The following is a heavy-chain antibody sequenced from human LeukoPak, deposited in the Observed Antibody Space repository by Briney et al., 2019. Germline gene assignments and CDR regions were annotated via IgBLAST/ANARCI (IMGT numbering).Heavy chain of an antibody. J-gene: IGHJ4*02. CDR3: ARDRGGVLGYCSSTSCYVLDY. Sequence: GASVKVSCKASGYTFTSYYMHWVRQAPGQGLEWMGIINPSGGSTSYAQKFQGRVTMTRDTSTSTVYMELRSLRSDDTAVYYCARDRGGVLGYCSSTSCYVLDYWGQGTLVTVSS. D-gene: IGHD2-2*01. CDR1: GYTFTSYY. V-gene: IGHV1-46*01. CDR2: INPSGGST.